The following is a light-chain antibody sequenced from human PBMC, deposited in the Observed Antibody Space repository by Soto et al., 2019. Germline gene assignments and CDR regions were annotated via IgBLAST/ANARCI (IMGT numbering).Light chain of an antibody. CDR2: HAS. V-gene: IGKV1-5*01. J-gene: IGKJ1*01. Sequence: DIQMTQSPSTLSASVGDRVTITCRASQSISSWLAWYQQKPGKAPKVLIYHASNLQSGVPSRFSGSGSGTEFTLTISSLQPDDFATYYCQQYNSYSWTFGQGTKVEIK. CDR3: QQYNSYSWT. CDR1: QSISSW.